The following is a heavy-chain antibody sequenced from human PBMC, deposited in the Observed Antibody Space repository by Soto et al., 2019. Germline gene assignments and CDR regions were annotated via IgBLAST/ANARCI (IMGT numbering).Heavy chain of an antibody. CDR2: TYYRSKWYN. J-gene: IGHJ4*02. CDR3: AREFPYYETSDSYFDY. Sequence: SQTLSLPCAISGDSVSGNSAAWNWIRQSPSRGLEWLGRTYYRSKWYNDYAVSVKSRITVTPDTSKNQFSLHLNSVTPEDTAAYSPAREFPYYETSDSYFDYWGQGALVTVSS. CDR1: GDSVSGNSAA. D-gene: IGHD3-16*01. V-gene: IGHV6-1*01.